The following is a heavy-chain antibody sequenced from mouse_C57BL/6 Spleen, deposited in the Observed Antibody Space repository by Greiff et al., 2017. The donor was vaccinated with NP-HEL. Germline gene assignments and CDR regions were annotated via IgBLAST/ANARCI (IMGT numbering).Heavy chain of an antibody. CDR1: GYAFSSSW. V-gene: IGHV1-82*01. J-gene: IGHJ3*01. CDR3: ARGVGFAY. Sequence: QVQLQQPGPELVKPGASVKISCKASGYAFSSSWMHWVKQRPGRGLEWIGRIYPGDGDTNYNGKFKGKATLTVDKSSSTAYMQLSSLTSEDSAVYCCARGVGFAYWGQGTLVTVAA. D-gene: IGHD1-1*01. CDR2: IYPGDGDT.